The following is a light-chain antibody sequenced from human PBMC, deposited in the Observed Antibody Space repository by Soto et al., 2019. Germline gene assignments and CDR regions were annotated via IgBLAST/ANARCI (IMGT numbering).Light chain of an antibody. J-gene: IGKJ2*01. CDR3: QQYITHPYT. CDR2: GAS. V-gene: IGKV1-16*02. CDR1: QDINIY. Sequence: DIQMTQSPSSLSASVGDRVTITCRASQDINIYLAWFQQKPGKAPKSLIFGASSLQSGVPTNFSGSGSETDITLTISSLQPEDSATYYCQQYITHPYTFGQGTKV.